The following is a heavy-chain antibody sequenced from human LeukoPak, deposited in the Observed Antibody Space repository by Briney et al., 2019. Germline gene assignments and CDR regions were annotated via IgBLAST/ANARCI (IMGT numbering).Heavy chain of an antibody. CDR3: ARDGANWGSDRAIDI. V-gene: IGHV4-4*07. D-gene: IGHD7-27*01. CDR2: IYTSGST. Sequence: PSETLSLTCTVSGGSISSYYWSWIRQPAGKGLEWIGRIYTSGSTNYNPSLKSRVTMSVDTSKNQFSLKLSSVTAADTAVYYCARDGANWGSDRAIDIWGQGTMVTVSS. J-gene: IGHJ3*02. CDR1: GGSISSYY.